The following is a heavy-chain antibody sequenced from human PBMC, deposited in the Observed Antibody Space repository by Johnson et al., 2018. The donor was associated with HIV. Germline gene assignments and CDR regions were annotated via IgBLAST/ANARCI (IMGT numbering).Heavy chain of an antibody. CDR2: TWYDGSNK. D-gene: IGHD6-19*01. J-gene: IGHJ3*01. CDR3: TTARNRLWSSSGWTGFWAFDV. Sequence: QVQLVESGGGVVQPGRSLRLSCAASGYTFSSYGMHWVRQAPGKELEWVAVTWYDGSNKYYADSVKGRITNSRDNSKNTLYLQMNSLKTEDTAVYYCTTARNRLWSSSGWTGFWAFDVWGQGTMVTVSS. CDR1: GYTFSSYG. V-gene: IGHV3-33*01.